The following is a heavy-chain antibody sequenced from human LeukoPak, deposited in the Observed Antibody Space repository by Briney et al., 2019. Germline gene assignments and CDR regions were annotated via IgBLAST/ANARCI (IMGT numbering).Heavy chain of an antibody. Sequence: GASVKVSIKASGYTFTGYYMHWVRQAPGQGLEWMGWINPNSGGTNYAQKFQGRVTMTRDTSISTAYMELSRLRSDDTAVYYCASDPTRNYYYGMDVWGQGTTVTVSS. CDR3: ASDPTRNYYYGMDV. V-gene: IGHV1-2*02. CDR1: GYTFTGYY. CDR2: INPNSGGT. J-gene: IGHJ6*02.